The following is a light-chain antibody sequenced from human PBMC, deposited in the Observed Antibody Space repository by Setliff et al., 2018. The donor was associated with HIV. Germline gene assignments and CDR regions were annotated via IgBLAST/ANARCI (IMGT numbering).Light chain of an antibody. J-gene: IGKJ1*01. V-gene: IGKV1-5*03. Sequence: DIQMTQSPYTLSASVGDRVTITCRASQSITNWLAWYQQKPGKAPKLLIYKASSLETGVSSRFSGSGSGTEFTLTISSLQPDDFATYYCQQYNSYSQWTFGQGTKVDIK. CDR3: QQYNSYSQWT. CDR2: KAS. CDR1: QSITNW.